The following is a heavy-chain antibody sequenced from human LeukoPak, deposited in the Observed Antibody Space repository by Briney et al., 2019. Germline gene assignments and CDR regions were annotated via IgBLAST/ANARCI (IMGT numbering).Heavy chain of an antibody. Sequence: SVKVSCKASGYTFTGYYMHWVRQAPGQGLEWMGWINPNSGGTNYAQKFQGRVTMTRDTSISTAYMELSRLRSDDTAVYYCARSYDILTGYYPSYYYYYGMDVWGQGTTVTVSS. CDR2: INPNSGGT. J-gene: IGHJ6*02. CDR1: GYTFTGYY. V-gene: IGHV1-2*02. CDR3: ARSYDILTGYYPSYYYYYGMDV. D-gene: IGHD3-9*01.